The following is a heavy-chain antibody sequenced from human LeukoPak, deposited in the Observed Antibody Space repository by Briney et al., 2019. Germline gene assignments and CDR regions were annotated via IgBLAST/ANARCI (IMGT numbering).Heavy chain of an antibody. D-gene: IGHD6-19*01. V-gene: IGHV3-11*01. CDR3: AKARAVATDY. CDR1: GFTFSDYY. J-gene: IGHJ4*02. CDR2: ISSSGSTI. Sequence: PGGSLRLSCAASGFTFSDYYMSWIRQAPGKGLEWVPYISSSGSTIYYADSVKGRFTISRDNSKNTLYLQMNSLRAEDTAVYYCAKARAVATDYWGQGTLVTVSS.